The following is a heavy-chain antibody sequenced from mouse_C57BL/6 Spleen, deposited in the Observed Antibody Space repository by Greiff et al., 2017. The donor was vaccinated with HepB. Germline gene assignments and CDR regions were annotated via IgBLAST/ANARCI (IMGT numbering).Heavy chain of an antibody. CDR3: ARARTGPFAY. CDR1: GYSITSGYY. D-gene: IGHD4-1*01. CDR2: ISYDGSN. Sequence: EVQLQESGPGLVKPSQSLSLTCSVTGYSITSGYYWNWIRQFPGNKLEWMGYISYDGSNNYNPSLKNRISITRDTSKNQFFLKLNSVTTEDTATYYCARARTGPFAYWGQGTLVTVSA. V-gene: IGHV3-6*01. J-gene: IGHJ3*01.